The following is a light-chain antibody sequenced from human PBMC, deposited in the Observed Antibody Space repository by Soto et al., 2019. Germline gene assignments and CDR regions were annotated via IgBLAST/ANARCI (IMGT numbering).Light chain of an antibody. Sequence: DIVMPQSPLSLPVTPGEPASISCRSSHSLLHRNGYNYLDWYLQKPGQSPQILIYLGANRASGVTDRFSGSGSGTDFTLKSIRVEAEDVGVYSCRKALQTRFTFGPGTKGAIK. CDR2: LGA. V-gene: IGKV2-28*01. CDR3: RKALQTRFT. J-gene: IGKJ3*01. CDR1: HSLLHRNGYNY.